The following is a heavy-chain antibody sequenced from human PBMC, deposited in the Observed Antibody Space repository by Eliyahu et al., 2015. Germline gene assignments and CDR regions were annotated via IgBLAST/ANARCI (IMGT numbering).Heavy chain of an antibody. V-gene: IGHV4-34*01. CDR1: GGSLSGFY. J-gene: IGHJ4*02. CDR3: ARVKTTHYFDS. D-gene: IGHD1-14*01. CDR2: VNLRGHT. Sequence: QVVLRQWGAGVVKPSETLSLACGVDGGSLSGFYWTWIRQAPGKGLEWIGDVNLRGHTNYNPSLKSRVSILLDASRNHLSLSLQSATAADTAVYFCARVKTTHYFDSWGPGVLVAVS.